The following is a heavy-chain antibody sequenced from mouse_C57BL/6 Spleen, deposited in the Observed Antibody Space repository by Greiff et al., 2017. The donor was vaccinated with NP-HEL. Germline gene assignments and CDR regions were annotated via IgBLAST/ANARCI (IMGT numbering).Heavy chain of an antibody. CDR3: ARSPTVVADY. D-gene: IGHD1-1*01. CDR2: IYPGDGDT. Sequence: VQLQQSGPELVKPGASVKISCKASGYAFSSSWMNWVKQRPGKGLEWIGRIYPGDGDTNYNGKFKGKATLTADKSSSTAYMQLSSLTSEDSAVYFCARSPTVVADYWGQGTTHTVSS. V-gene: IGHV1-82*01. J-gene: IGHJ2*01. CDR1: GYAFSSSW.